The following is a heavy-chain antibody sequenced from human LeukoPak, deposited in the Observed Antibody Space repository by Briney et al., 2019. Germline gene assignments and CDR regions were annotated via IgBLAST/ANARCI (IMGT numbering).Heavy chain of an antibody. CDR3: ARVRGRDGYSDY. V-gene: IGHV4-39*07. D-gene: IGHD5-24*01. CDR1: GASISSSRSY. CDR2: VSFGGDT. Sequence: PSETLSLTRTVSGASISSSRSYGAWIRQPPGKGLEWIASVSFGGDTYYNPSLKSRVSISVDTSKNIFSLRLTSVTAADTAVYYCARVRGRDGYSDYWGQGILVIVSA. J-gene: IGHJ4*02.